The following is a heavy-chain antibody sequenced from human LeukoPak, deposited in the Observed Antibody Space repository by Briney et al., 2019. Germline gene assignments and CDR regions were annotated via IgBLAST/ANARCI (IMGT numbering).Heavy chain of an antibody. J-gene: IGHJ4*02. CDR1: GFTFSSYA. CDR2: ISYDGSNK. Sequence: GRSLRLSCAASGFTFSSYAMHWVRQAPGKGLEWVAVISYDGSNKYYADSVKGRFTISRDNSKNTLYLQMNSLRAEDTAVYYCARDYQQLGYFDYWGQGTLVTVSS. D-gene: IGHD6-13*01. CDR3: ARDYQQLGYFDY. V-gene: IGHV3-30-3*01.